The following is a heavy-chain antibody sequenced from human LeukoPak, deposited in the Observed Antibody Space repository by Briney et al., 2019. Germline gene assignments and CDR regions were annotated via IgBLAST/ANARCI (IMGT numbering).Heavy chain of an antibody. CDR3: ARGDYYRDAFDI. D-gene: IGHD2-21*01. V-gene: IGHV4-39*07. CDR1: GGSISSYY. J-gene: IGHJ3*02. Sequence: SETLSLTCTVSGGSISSYYWGWIRQPPGKGLEWIGSIYYSGSTCYNPSLKSRVTISVDTSKNQFSLKLSSVTAADTAVYYCARGDYYRDAFDIWGQGTMVTVSS. CDR2: IYYSGST.